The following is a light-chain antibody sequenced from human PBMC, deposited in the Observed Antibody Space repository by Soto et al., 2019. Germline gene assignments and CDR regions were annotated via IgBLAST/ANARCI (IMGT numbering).Light chain of an antibody. CDR3: QQYNSYSWT. CDR1: QSISSW. J-gene: IGKJ1*01. CDR2: KAS. Sequence: DIQMTHSPSTLSASVGDRVNITGRASQSISSWLAWYQQKPGKAPKLLIYKASSLESGVPSRFSGSGSGTEFTLTISSLQPDDFATYYCQQYNSYSWTFGQGTKVDIK. V-gene: IGKV1-5*03.